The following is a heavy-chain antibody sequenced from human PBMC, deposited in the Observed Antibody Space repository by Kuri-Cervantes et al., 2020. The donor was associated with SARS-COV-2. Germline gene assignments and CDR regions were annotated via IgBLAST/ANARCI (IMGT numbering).Heavy chain of an antibody. CDR1: GYSFTSYW. V-gene: IGHV5-51*01. Sequence: GGSLRLSCKGSGYSFTSYWIGWVRQIPGKGLEWMGIIYPGDSDTRYSPSFQGQVTISADKSISTAYLQWSSLKASDTAMYYCARRTGQQLFDYWGQGTLVTVSS. CDR3: ARRTGQQLFDY. CDR2: IYPGDSDT. D-gene: IGHD6-13*01. J-gene: IGHJ4*02.